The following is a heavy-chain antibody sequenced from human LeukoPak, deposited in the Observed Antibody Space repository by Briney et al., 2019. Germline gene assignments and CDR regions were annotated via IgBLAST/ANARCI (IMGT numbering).Heavy chain of an antibody. CDR3: ARWIQLWSRWFDP. D-gene: IGHD5-18*01. CDR1: GFTFSSYW. Sequence: GGSLRLSCAASGFTFSSYWMSWVRQAPGKGLEWVANIKQDGSEKYYVDSVKGRFTISRDNAKNSLYLQMNSLRAEDTAVYYCARWIQLWSRWFDPWGQGTLVTVSS. CDR2: IKQDGSEK. V-gene: IGHV3-7*01. J-gene: IGHJ5*02.